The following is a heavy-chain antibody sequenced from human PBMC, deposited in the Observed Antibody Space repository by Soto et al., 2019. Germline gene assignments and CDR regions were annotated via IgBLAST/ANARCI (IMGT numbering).Heavy chain of an antibody. D-gene: IGHD2-2*01. J-gene: IGHJ6*03. CDR2: ISSSSSTI. V-gene: IGHV3-48*01. CDR1: GFTVSSSS. CDR3: ARDDIVVVPAAMDPYYYYYMDV. Sequence: LRLSCAASGFTVSSSSMNWVLQAPGKRLEWVSYISSSSSTIYYADSVKGRFTISRDNAKNSLYLQMNSLRAEDTAVYYCARDDIVVVPAAMDPYYYYYMDVWGKGTTVTVSS.